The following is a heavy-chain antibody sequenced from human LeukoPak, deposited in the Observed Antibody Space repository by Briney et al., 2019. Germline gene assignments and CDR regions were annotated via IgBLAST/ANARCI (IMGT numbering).Heavy chain of an antibody. D-gene: IGHD5-12*01. CDR1: GFTLRSYD. CDR3: AKEYSGYDFDY. V-gene: IGHV3-23*01. CDR2: TSGSGVNS. Sequence: GGSLRLSCAASGFTLRSYDMSWVRQAPGRGLEWVAATSGSGVNSYYADSVRGRFTISRDNSQNTLYLQMDSLRAEDTALYYCAKEYSGYDFDYWGQGTLVTVSS. J-gene: IGHJ4*02.